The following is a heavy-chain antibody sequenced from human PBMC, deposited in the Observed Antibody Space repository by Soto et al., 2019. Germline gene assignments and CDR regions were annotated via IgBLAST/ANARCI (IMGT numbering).Heavy chain of an antibody. J-gene: IGHJ3*02. CDR2: INPSGGST. D-gene: IGHD5-18*01. V-gene: IGHV1-46*03. CDR3: ARAMVIGGAFEI. Sequence: ASVKVSCKASGYTFTSYYMHWVRQAPGQGLEWMGIINPSGGSTSYAQKFQGRVTMTRDTSTSTVYMELSSLRSEDTAVYYCARAMVIGGAFEIWGQGTLVTGSS. CDR1: GYTFTSYY.